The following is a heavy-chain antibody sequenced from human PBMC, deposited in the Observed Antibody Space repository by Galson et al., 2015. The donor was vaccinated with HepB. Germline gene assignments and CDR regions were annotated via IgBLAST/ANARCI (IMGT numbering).Heavy chain of an antibody. Sequence: SVKVSCKASGGTFSSYAISWVRQAPGQGLEWMGGIIPIFGTANYAQKFQGRVTITADESTSTAYMELSSLRSEDTAVYYCARSSQWENWNDPKSGAFDIWGQGAMVTVSS. CDR1: GGTFSSYA. V-gene: IGHV1-69*13. J-gene: IGHJ3*02. CDR3: ARSSQWENWNDPKSGAFDI. D-gene: IGHD1-1*01. CDR2: IIPIFGTA.